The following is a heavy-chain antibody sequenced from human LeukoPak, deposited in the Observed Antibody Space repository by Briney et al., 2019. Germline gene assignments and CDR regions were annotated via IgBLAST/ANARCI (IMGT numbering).Heavy chain of an antibody. Sequence: PGGSLRLSCAGSGFTFSDYYMSWIRQAPGKGLEWVSHISSSSSYSSYADSVKGRFTISRDNAKNSLYLQMNSLRAEDTAVYCCARVDGSGSYGVAPWGQGTLVTVSS. V-gene: IGHV3-11*05. J-gene: IGHJ5*02. CDR1: GFTFSDYY. D-gene: IGHD3-10*01. CDR2: ISSSSSYS. CDR3: ARVDGSGSYGVAP.